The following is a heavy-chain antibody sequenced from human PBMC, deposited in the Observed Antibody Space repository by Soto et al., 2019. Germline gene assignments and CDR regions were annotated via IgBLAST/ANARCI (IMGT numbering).Heavy chain of an antibody. CDR3: ARESSSWYFGPHYVMDV. D-gene: IGHD6-13*01. Sequence: PGGSLRLSCAASGFTFSSYAMHWVRQAPGKGLEWVAVISYDGSNKYYADSVKGRFTISRDNSKNTLYLQMNSLRAEDTAVYYCARESSSWYFGPHYVMDVWGQGTTVTVPS. V-gene: IGHV3-30-3*01. J-gene: IGHJ6*02. CDR1: GFTFSSYA. CDR2: ISYDGSNK.